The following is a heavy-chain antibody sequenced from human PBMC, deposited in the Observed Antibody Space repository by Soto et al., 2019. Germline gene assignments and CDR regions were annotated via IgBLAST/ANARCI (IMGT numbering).Heavy chain of an antibody. J-gene: IGHJ4*02. CDR1: GFTLNLYG. V-gene: IGHV3-33*01. D-gene: IGHD2-2*02. Sequence: VESGGGVVQSGRSLTLSCASSGFTLNLYGVHWVRQTPGKGLEWVALLWYDGIRQDYAESVRGRFTVSRDSSTNTVSLRMNSLRVDDTAVYFCVRENTPPFLDSWGQGTLVTVTS. CDR2: LWYDGIRQ. CDR3: VRENTPPFLDS.